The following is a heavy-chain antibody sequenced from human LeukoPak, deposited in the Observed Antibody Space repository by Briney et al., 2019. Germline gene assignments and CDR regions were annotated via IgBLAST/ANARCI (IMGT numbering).Heavy chain of an antibody. D-gene: IGHD6-13*01. CDR2: IIPPFGTA. CDR1: GGTFGRYV. V-gene: IGHV1-69*01. CDR3: AKDRFPLGSFYYFDY. Sequence: ASVKVSCKASGGTFGRYVISWVRQAPGQGLEWMGGIIPPFGTAHYAQKFQDRLTITADESATTVYMEMSSLRSEDTAMYYCAKDRFPLGSFYYFDYWGQGTLVTVSS. J-gene: IGHJ4*02.